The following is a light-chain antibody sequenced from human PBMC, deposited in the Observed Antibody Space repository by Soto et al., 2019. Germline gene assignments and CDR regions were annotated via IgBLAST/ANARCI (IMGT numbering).Light chain of an antibody. Sequence: DIQMTQSPSSVSASVGDRVTTTCRASQGIASWLAWYQQKPGNAPNLLIYSASGLQGGVPSRFSGSGSGTDFTLTISSLQPEDFATYYCQQAHSFPYTFGQGTKLEIK. V-gene: IGKV1-12*01. J-gene: IGKJ2*01. CDR1: QGIASW. CDR3: QQAHSFPYT. CDR2: SAS.